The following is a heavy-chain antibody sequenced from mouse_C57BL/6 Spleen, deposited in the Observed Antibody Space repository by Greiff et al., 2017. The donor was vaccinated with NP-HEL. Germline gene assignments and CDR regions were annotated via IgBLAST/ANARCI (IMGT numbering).Heavy chain of an antibody. CDR3: AREDDYANYYAMDD. CDR2: INPNYGTT. Sequence: EVQVVESGPELVKPGASVKISCKASGYSFTDYNMNWVKQSHGKSLEWIGVINPNYGTTSYNQKFKGKATLTVDQSSSTAYMQLNSRTSEDSAVDYGAREDDYANYYAMDDWGQGTSVTVSS. V-gene: IGHV1-39*01. J-gene: IGHJ4*01. D-gene: IGHD2-4*01. CDR1: GYSFTDYN.